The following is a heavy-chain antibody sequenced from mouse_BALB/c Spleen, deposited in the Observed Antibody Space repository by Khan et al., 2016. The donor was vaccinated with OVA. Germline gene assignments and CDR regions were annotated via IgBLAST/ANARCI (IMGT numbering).Heavy chain of an antibody. J-gene: IGHJ1*01. CDR3: ARGIRPDWYFDV. V-gene: IGHV1-9*01. Sequence: QVQLQQSGAELMKPGASVKISCKATGYTFSSYWIEWVKQRPGHGLEWIGEILPGSGSTRYNETLRGKATFTADTSSNTASMQLRSLTSEDSAVYYCARGIRPDWYFDVWGAGTPVTVSS. D-gene: IGHD2-12*01. CDR2: ILPGSGST. CDR1: GYTFSSYW.